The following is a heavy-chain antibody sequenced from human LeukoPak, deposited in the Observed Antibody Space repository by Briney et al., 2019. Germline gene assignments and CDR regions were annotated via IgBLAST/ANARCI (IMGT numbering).Heavy chain of an antibody. CDR1: GFSFSNYN. CDR2: ITSTSSYI. D-gene: IGHD1-26*01. Sequence: PGGSLRLYCAASGFSFSNYNMNWVRQAPGKGLEWVSSITSTSSYIYYADSVKGRFTISRDNAKNSLYLQMNSLRAEDTAVYYCARDPYSGSYGDYYYYYMDVWGKGTTVTISS. V-gene: IGHV3-21*01. CDR3: ARDPYSGSYGDYYYYYMDV. J-gene: IGHJ6*03.